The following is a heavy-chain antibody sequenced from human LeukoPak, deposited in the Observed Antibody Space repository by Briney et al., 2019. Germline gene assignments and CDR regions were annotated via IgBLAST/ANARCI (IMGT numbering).Heavy chain of an antibody. V-gene: IGHV3-53*01. J-gene: IGHJ4*02. CDR2: IYSGGST. CDR3: ARGRYGSGSYYFDY. CDR1: GFTVSSNY. Sequence: SGGSLRLSCAASGFTVSSNYMSWVRQAPGKGLEWVSVIYSGGSTYYADSVKGRFTISRDNSKNTLYLQMNSLRAEDTAVYYCARGRYGSGSYYFDYWGQGTLVTVSS. D-gene: IGHD3-10*01.